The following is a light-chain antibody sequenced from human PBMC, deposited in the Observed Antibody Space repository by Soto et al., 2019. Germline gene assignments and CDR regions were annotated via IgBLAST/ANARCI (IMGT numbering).Light chain of an antibody. CDR3: QQYNNWPGA. Sequence: EIVMTPSPAALSVSTGERATLSCRASQSVSSNLAWYQQKPGQAPRLLIYGASTRATGIPARFSGSGSGTEFTLTISSLQSEDFAVYYCQQYNNWPGAFGQGTKVDIK. J-gene: IGKJ1*01. CDR2: GAS. CDR1: QSVSSN. V-gene: IGKV3-15*01.